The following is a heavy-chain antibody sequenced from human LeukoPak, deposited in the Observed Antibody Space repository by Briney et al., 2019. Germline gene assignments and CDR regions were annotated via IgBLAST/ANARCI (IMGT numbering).Heavy chain of an antibody. V-gene: IGHV3-20*01. D-gene: IGHD1-26*01. Sequence: GGSVRLSCAASGFTFDVYGMRWARQAPRKGLGCVSCINWYGGNTGYTDCVKGRFTISRDNAKNSLYMQINSLRAEDTALYHCARMAGGSYLNYMDVWGKGTTVTVSS. CDR3: ARMAGGSYLNYMDV. J-gene: IGHJ6*03. CDR1: GFTFDVYG. CDR2: INWYGGNT.